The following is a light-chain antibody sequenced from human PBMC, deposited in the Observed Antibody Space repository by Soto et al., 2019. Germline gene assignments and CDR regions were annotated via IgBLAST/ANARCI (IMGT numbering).Light chain of an antibody. Sequence: DIQMTQSPSSLSASVGDRVTITCRASQRISTYLNWYQHKPGQAPKLLIYVASLLQTGVPSRFSGSGSGTDFTLTISGLQPEDFATYYCQQSYDTVAITFGQGTRLRL. CDR2: VAS. CDR1: QRISTY. V-gene: IGKV1-39*01. J-gene: IGKJ5*01. CDR3: QQSYDTVAIT.